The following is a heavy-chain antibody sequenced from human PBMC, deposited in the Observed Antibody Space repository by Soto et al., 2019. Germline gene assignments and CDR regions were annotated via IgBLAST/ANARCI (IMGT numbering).Heavy chain of an antibody. J-gene: IGHJ3*02. Sequence: QVQLQQWGAGLLKPSETLSLTCAVSGGSFNDYYWSWIRQPPGKGLEWIGEIKHSGLTNYNSSLKSRITMSVDTTKNRFSLKLSSVTAADTAVYYCARVYSTTWSSDAFDIWGQGTVVTVSS. V-gene: IGHV4-34*01. CDR1: GGSFNDYY. CDR2: IKHSGLT. D-gene: IGHD2-2*01. CDR3: ARVYSTTWSSDAFDI.